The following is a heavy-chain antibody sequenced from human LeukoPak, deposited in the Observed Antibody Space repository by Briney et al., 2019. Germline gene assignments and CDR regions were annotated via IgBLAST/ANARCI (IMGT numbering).Heavy chain of an antibody. CDR2: ISGSGGST. D-gene: IGHD6-19*01. CDR3: AREAGSFDY. CDR1: GFIFSSFG. Sequence: GGTLRLSCAASGFIFSSFGMTWVRQAPGKGLEWVSCISGSGGSTYYADSVKGRFTISRDNSKNTLYLQMNSLRAEDTAVYYCAREAGSFDYWGQGTLVTVSS. J-gene: IGHJ4*02. V-gene: IGHV3-23*01.